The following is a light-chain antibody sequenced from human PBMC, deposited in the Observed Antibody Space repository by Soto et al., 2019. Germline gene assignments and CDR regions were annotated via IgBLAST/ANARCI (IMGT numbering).Light chain of an antibody. CDR1: SSDVGGYNY. CDR2: EVS. J-gene: IGLJ1*01. V-gene: IGLV2-14*03. CDR3: RSYTSTTTRV. Sequence: QSALAQPASVSGSPGQSITISCTGTSSDVGGYNYVSWYQQHPGKGPKLMIYEVSNRPSGVSNRFSGSKSGNTATLTISGLQAEDEADYYCRSYTSTTTRVFGNGTK.